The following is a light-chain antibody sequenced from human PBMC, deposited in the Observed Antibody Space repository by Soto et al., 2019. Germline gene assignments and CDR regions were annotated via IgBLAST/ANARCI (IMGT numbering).Light chain of an antibody. Sequence: DIVLTQSPRTLSLSPGERATLSCRASQSVSSNYLAWYQQKPGQAPKVLIYSASIRATGIPDRFTGSGSGTDFTLTSSRLEPEDFAVYYCQQYGSSPLTFGGGTKVEIK. CDR2: SAS. CDR3: QQYGSSPLT. J-gene: IGKJ4*01. CDR1: QSVSSNY. V-gene: IGKV3-20*01.